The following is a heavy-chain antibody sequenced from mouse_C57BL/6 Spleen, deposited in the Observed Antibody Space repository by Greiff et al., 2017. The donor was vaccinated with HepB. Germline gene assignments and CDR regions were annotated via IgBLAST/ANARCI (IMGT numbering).Heavy chain of an antibody. CDR2: IYPGSGNT. J-gene: IGHJ3*01. D-gene: IGHD1-3*01. Sequence: QVQLQQSGAELVRPGASVKLSCKASGYTFTDYYINWVKQRPGQGLEWIARIYPGSGNTYYNEKFKGKATLTAEKSSSTAYMQLSSLTSEDSAVYFCARSTNLAYWGQGTLVTVSA. V-gene: IGHV1-76*01. CDR1: GYTFTDYY. CDR3: ARSTNLAY.